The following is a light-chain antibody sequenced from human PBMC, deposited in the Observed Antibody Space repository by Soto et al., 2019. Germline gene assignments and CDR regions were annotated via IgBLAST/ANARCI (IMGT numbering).Light chain of an antibody. CDR3: QQFHTYPWT. CDR2: TAS. V-gene: IGKV1-9*01. J-gene: IGKJ1*01. Sequence: DIQMTQSPSILSASVGDRVTITCRASQGITNYLAWYQQKPGKAPKPLIYTASTLQSGVTSRFSGSGAGAEFTLTITGLQPEDFATYFCQQFHTYPWTFGQGTRWIS. CDR1: QGITNY.